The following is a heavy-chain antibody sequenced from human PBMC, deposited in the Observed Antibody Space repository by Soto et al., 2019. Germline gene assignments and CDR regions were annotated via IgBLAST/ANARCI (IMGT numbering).Heavy chain of an antibody. CDR1: GGSISSGGYY. J-gene: IGHJ3*02. D-gene: IGHD2-2*02. CDR2: IYYSGST. Sequence: SETLSLTCTVSGGSISSGGYYWNWIRQHPGKGLEWIGYIYYSGSTYYNPSLKSRVTISVDTSKNQFSLKLSSVTAADTAVYYCARLVGYQLLYTKNAFDTWGQGAMVTVSS. V-gene: IGHV4-31*02. CDR3: ARLVGYQLLYTKNAFDT.